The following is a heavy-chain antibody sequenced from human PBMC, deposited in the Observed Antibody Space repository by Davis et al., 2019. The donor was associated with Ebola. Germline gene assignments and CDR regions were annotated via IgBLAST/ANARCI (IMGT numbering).Heavy chain of an antibody. CDR1: GFTFSSYA. D-gene: IGHD3-3*01. CDR2: ISYDGSNK. CDR3: ARTYYDFWSGYYSRGWFDP. J-gene: IGHJ5*02. V-gene: IGHV3-30-3*01. Sequence: PGGSLRLSCAASGFTFSSYAMHWVRQAPGKGLEWVAVISYDGSNKYYADSVKGRFTISRDNAKNSLYLQMNSLRDEDTAVYYCARTYYDFWSGYYSRGWFDPWGQGTLVTVSS.